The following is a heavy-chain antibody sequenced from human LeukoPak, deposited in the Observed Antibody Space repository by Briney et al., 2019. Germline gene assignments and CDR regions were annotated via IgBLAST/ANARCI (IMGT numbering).Heavy chain of an antibody. CDR3: AVGGVVPAARPGWFDP. CDR1: GFTFSSYG. CDR2: IWYDGSNK. J-gene: IGHJ5*02. D-gene: IGHD2-2*01. V-gene: IGHV3-33*01. Sequence: PGRSLRLSCAASGFTFSSYGMHWVRQALGKGLEWVAVIWYDGSNKYYADSVKGRFTISRDNSKNTLYLQMNSLRAEDTAVYYCAVGGVVPAARPGWFDPWGQGTLVTVSS.